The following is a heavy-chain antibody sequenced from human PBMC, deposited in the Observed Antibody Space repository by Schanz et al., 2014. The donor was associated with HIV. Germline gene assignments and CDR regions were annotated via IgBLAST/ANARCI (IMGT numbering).Heavy chain of an antibody. CDR1: GFIFNDFA. D-gene: IGHD2-15*01. CDR3: AKDWARTAADCFHY. V-gene: IGHV3-9*01. CDR2: ISWNSGSI. Sequence: EVQLVESGGGLLQPGRSLRLSCAASGFIFNDFAMHWVRQAPGKGLEWVSTISWNSGSIAYADSVKGRFTISRDNAKNSLYLQMNSLRAEDTAFYYCAKDWARTAADCFHYWGQGTLVTVSP. J-gene: IGHJ4*02.